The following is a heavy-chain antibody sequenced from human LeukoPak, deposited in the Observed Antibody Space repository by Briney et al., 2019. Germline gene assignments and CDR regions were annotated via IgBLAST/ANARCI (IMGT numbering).Heavy chain of an antibody. CDR2: IIPILGIA. Sequence: GASVKVSCKASGGTFSSYAISWVRQAPGQGLEWMGRIIPILGIANYAQKFQGRVTITADKSTSTAYMELSSLRSEDTAVYYCARDSLAVTGGYWGQGTLVTVSS. D-gene: IGHD4-11*01. V-gene: IGHV1-69*04. CDR1: GGTFSSYA. J-gene: IGHJ4*02. CDR3: ARDSLAVTGGY.